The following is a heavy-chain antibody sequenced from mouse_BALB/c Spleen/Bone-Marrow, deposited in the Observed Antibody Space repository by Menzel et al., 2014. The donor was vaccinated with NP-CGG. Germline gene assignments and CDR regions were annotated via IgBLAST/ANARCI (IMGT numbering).Heavy chain of an antibody. CDR3: ARSGGNYVSFAY. Sequence: QVQLQQSGAVLVKPGAPVKLSCKASGYTFTSYWMNWVKQRPGRGLEWIGRIDPSDSETHYNQKFKDKATLTVDKSSSTAYIQLSSLTSEDSAVYYCARSGGNYVSFAYWGQGTLVTVSA. CDR2: IDPSDSET. V-gene: IGHV1-69*02. CDR1: GYTFTSYW. J-gene: IGHJ3*01. D-gene: IGHD2-1*01.